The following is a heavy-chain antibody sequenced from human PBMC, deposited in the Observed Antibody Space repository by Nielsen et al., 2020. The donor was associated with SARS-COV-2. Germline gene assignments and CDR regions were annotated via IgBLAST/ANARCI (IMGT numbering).Heavy chain of an antibody. V-gene: IGHV3-23*01. Sequence: GESLKISCAASGFTFSSYAMSWVRQAPGKGLEWVSAISGSGGSTYYADSVKGRFTISRDNSKNTLYLQMNSLRAEDTAVYYCAKDRPLYSKPPAAGTQPFDPWGQGTLVTVSS. J-gene: IGHJ5*02. D-gene: IGHD6-13*01. CDR1: GFTFSSYA. CDR3: AKDRPLYSKPPAAGTQPFDP. CDR2: ISGSGGST.